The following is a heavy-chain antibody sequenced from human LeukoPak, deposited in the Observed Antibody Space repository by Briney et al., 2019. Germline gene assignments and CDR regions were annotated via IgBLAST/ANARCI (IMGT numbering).Heavy chain of an antibody. D-gene: IGHD3-22*01. CDR3: ARDRGWRTSGYYLYHFDY. V-gene: IGHV3-7*01. CDR1: GFTFTDYF. J-gene: IGHJ4*02. Sequence: GGSLRLSCVASGFTFTDYFMSWVRQAPGKGLEWVASIKHNGGEKYYVDSVEGRFTISRDNAKNSLHLEMSSLRVEDTAVYYCARDRGWRTSGYYLYHFDYWGQGTLVTFAS. CDR2: IKHNGGEK.